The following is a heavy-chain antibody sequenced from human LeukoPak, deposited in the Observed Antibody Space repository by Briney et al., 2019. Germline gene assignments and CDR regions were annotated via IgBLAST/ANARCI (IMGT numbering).Heavy chain of an antibody. V-gene: IGHV3-48*01. J-gene: IGHJ4*02. D-gene: IGHD3-22*01. CDR1: GFTFSNYG. Sequence: PGGSLRLSCAASGFTFSNYGMNWVRQAPGKGLEWISYISSSSSLIYYADSVKGRFTISRDNAKNSLYLQMNSLRAEDTAVYYCAKANYYDSSGYYENLDYWGQGTLVTVSS. CDR2: ISSSSSLI. CDR3: AKANYYDSSGYYENLDY.